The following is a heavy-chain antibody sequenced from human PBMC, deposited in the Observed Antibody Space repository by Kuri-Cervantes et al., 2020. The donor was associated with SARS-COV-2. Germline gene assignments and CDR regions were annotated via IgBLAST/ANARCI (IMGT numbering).Heavy chain of an antibody. J-gene: IGHJ3*02. V-gene: IGHV3-30*02. CDR3: ARDSSGWYSSAFDI. CDR2: IRYDGSNK. Sequence: LSLTCAASGFTFSSYGMHWVRQAPGKGLEWVAFIRYDGSNKYYADSVKGRFTISRDNSKNTLYLQMNSLRAEDTAVYYCARDSSGWYSSAFDIWGQGTMVTVSS. D-gene: IGHD6-19*01. CDR1: GFTFSSYG.